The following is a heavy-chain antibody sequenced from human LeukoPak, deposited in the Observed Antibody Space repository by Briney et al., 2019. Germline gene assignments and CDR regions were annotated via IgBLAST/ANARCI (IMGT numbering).Heavy chain of an antibody. Sequence: SETLSLTCTVSGGSISSGGYYWSWLRQHPGKGLEWIGYIYYSGSTYYNPSLKSRVTISVDTSKNQFSLKLSSVTAADTAVYYCARVRRDYSYVYYFDYWGQGTLVTVSS. J-gene: IGHJ4*02. V-gene: IGHV4-31*03. CDR2: IYYSGST. CDR3: ARVRRDYSYVYYFDY. CDR1: GGSISSGGYY. D-gene: IGHD2-15*01.